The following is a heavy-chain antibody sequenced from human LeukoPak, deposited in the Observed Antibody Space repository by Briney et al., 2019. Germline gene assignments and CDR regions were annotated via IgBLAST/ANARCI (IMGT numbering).Heavy chain of an antibody. CDR1: GFTFSSYA. D-gene: IGHD3-22*01. J-gene: IGHJ4*02. Sequence: GGSLRLSCAASGFTFSSYAMHWVRPAPGKGLEWVAVISYDGSNKYYADSVKGRFTISRDNSKNTLYLQMNSLRAEDTAVYYCARDERDSSGYYYGVGDYWGQGTLVTVSS. CDR2: ISYDGSNK. V-gene: IGHV3-30-3*01. CDR3: ARDERDSSGYYYGVGDY.